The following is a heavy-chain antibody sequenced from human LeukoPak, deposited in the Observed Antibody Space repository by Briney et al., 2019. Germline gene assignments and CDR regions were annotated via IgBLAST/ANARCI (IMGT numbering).Heavy chain of an antibody. V-gene: IGHV3-48*01. CDR2: ISGSSSTI. J-gene: IGHJ4*02. Sequence: PGGSLRLSCAASGFTFSSYSMNWVRQAPGKGLEWVSYISGSSSTIYYADSVKGRFTISRDNAKNSLYLQMNSLRAEDTAVYYCARERFYSSSQKFDYWGQGTLVTVSS. CDR3: ARERFYSSSQKFDY. D-gene: IGHD6-6*01. CDR1: GFTFSSYS.